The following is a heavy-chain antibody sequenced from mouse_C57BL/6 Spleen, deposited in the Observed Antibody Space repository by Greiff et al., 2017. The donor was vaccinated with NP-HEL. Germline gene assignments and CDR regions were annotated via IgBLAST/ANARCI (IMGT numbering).Heavy chain of an antibody. D-gene: IGHD2-4*01. Sequence: EVMLVESGGGLVKPGGSLKLSCAASGFTFSDYGMHLVRQAPEKGLEWVAYISSGSSTIYYADTVKGRFTISRDNAKNTLFLRMTSLRSEDTAMYYCAKNYDYDYYAMDYWGQGTSVTVSS. CDR1: GFTFSDYG. CDR3: AKNYDYDYYAMDY. CDR2: ISSGSSTI. V-gene: IGHV5-17*01. J-gene: IGHJ4*01.